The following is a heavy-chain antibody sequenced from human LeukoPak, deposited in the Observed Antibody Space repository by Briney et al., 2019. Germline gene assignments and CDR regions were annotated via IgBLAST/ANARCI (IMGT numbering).Heavy chain of an antibody. CDR3: ARTKQQLVLDAFDI. Sequence: PGGSLRLSCAASGFTFDDYGMSWVRQAPGKGLEWVSGINWDGGSTGHADSVKGRFTISRDNAKNSLYLQMNSLRAEDTALYYCARTKQQLVLDAFDIWGQGTMVTVSS. CDR2: INWDGGST. CDR1: GFTFDDYG. D-gene: IGHD6-13*01. J-gene: IGHJ3*02. V-gene: IGHV3-20*04.